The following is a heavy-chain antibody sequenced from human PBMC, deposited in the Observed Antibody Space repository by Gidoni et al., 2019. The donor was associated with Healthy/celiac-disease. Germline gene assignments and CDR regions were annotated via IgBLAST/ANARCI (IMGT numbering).Heavy chain of an antibody. Sequence: QVQLVQSGAEVKKPGASVKASCKASGYTFTGYYMHWVRQAPGQGLEWMGRINPNSGGTNYAQKFQGRVTMTRDTSISTAYMELSRLRSDDTAVYYCARESPLGDRAGYYYYGMDVWGQGTTVTVSS. CDR3: ARESPLGDRAGYYYYGMDV. CDR2: INPNSGGT. D-gene: IGHD6-19*01. J-gene: IGHJ6*02. V-gene: IGHV1-2*06. CDR1: GYTFTGYY.